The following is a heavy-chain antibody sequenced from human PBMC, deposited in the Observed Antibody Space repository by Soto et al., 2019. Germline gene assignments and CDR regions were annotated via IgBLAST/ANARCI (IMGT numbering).Heavy chain of an antibody. J-gene: IGHJ4*02. CDR3: ARFRPGVSSSDFDY. CDR2: IYYSGST. V-gene: IGHV4-59*01. Sequence: PSETLSLTCTVSGGSISSYYWSWIRQPPGKGLEWIGYIYYSGSTNYNPSLKSRVTISVDTSKNQFSLKLSSVTAADTAVYYCARFRPGVSSSDFDYCGKGTLLT. D-gene: IGHD6-6*01. CDR1: GGSISSYY.